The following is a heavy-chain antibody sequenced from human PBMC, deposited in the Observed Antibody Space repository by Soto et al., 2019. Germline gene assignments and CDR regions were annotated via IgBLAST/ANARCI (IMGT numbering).Heavy chain of an antibody. Sequence: GGSLRLSCAASGFTFSSYAMHWVRQAPGKGLEWVAVISYDGSNKYYADSVKGRFTISRDNSKNTLYLQMNSLRAEDTAVYYCANPYTAMGKFDYWGQGTLVTISS. CDR2: ISYDGSNK. V-gene: IGHV3-30-3*01. CDR1: GFTFSSYA. D-gene: IGHD5-18*01. CDR3: ANPYTAMGKFDY. J-gene: IGHJ4*02.